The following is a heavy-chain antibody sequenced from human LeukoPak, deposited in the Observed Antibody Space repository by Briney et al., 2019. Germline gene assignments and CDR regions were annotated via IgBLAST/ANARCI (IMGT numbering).Heavy chain of an antibody. D-gene: IGHD6-25*01. CDR2: FNPRDSST. Sequence: GESLKISCKTSGYIFTNYWLAWVRQVPGKGLEWGWIFNPRDSSTTYSPSFQGQVTFTADNSISTAYLQWSSLRASDTAIYYCARHYGSAWFAHWGQGTQVTVSS. V-gene: IGHV5-51*01. CDR3: ARHYGSAWFAH. CDR1: GYIFTNYW. J-gene: IGHJ5*02.